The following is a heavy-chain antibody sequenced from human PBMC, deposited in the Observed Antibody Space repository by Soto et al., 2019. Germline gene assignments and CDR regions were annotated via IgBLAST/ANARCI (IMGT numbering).Heavy chain of an antibody. J-gene: IGHJ4*02. D-gene: IGHD1-26*01. CDR3: ALALGPTTGLDY. Sequence: TLSLTCSVSGASTVSHYHWTWIRQPPGKGLEWMGYIFNSGTTFYSPSLKSRLAISMETSGNHFSLELRSVTAADPAVYYCALALGPTTGLDYWGQGTLVTVSS. V-gene: IGHV4-31*02. CDR2: IFNSGTT. CDR1: GASTVSHYH.